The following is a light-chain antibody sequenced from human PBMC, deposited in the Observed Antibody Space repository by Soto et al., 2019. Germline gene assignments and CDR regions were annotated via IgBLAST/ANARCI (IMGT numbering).Light chain of an antibody. V-gene: IGLV2-14*01. CDR1: SSDVGGYNY. J-gene: IGLJ2*01. CDR3: SSYTSSSTFVV. CDR2: DVS. Sequence: QSALTQPASVSGSPGQSITISCTGTSSDVGGYNYVSWYQQHPGKAPKLMIYDVSNRPSGVSNRFSGSKSGNTASLTISGLQAEDEADYLCSSYTSSSTFVVFGGGTKLTVL.